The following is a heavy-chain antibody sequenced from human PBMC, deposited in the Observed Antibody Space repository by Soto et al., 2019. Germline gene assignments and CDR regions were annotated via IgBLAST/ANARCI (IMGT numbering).Heavy chain of an antibody. CDR3: ASSYGSGYRAFDY. D-gene: IGHD3-10*01. V-gene: IGHV1-69*02. CDR1: GDTFNFYS. Sequence: QVQLVQSGAEVKRPGSSVKVSCKASGDTFNFYSINWVRQAPGVGLEWMGRVNPIVSMSNYAQKFQGRVRXTXAXXTSTAYMELSSLRSEDTAIYYCASSYGSGYRAFDYWGQGALVTVSS. CDR2: VNPIVSMS. J-gene: IGHJ4*02.